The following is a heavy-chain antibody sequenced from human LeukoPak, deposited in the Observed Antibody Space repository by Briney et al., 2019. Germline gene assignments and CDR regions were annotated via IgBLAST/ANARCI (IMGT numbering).Heavy chain of an antibody. D-gene: IGHD4-23*01. V-gene: IGHV1-69*05. CDR2: IIPIFGTP. CDR1: GGTFSSYA. J-gene: IGHJ2*01. Sequence: ASVKVSCKASGGTFSSYAISWVRQAPGQGLEWMGGIIPIFGTPNYAQKFQGRVMFTTDESTNTVYMELNSLRSEDTAVYYCARVDGGNSDWNFDLWGRGTLVTVSS. CDR3: ARVDGGNSDWNFDL.